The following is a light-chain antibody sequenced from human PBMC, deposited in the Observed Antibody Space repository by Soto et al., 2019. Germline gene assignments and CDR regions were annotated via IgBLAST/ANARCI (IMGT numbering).Light chain of an antibody. Sequence: EVVLTQSPGTLSLSPGERATLSCRASQSVSSSYLAWYQHKPGQAPRLLIYGASSRATGIPDRFSGSGSGTVFTLTISRLEPEDFAVYYCQQYASSPRTFCQGTKLEIK. CDR2: GAS. J-gene: IGKJ1*01. CDR3: QQYASSPRT. V-gene: IGKV3-20*01. CDR1: QSVSSSY.